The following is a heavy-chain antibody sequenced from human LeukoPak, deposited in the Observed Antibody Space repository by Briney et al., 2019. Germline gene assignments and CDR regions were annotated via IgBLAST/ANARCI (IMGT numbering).Heavy chain of an antibody. D-gene: IGHD5-24*01. CDR1: GYTFTRYF. J-gene: IGHJ3*02. CDR3: ARVGDGLNDAFDI. V-gene: IGHV1-2*06. Sequence: ASVKVSCKASGYTFTRYFMNWVRQAPGQGLEWMGRINPNNGGTNYAQNFQVGVTMTRDTSISTAYMELSSLRSEDTAVYYCARVGDGLNDAFDIWGQGTMVTVSS. CDR2: INPNNGGT.